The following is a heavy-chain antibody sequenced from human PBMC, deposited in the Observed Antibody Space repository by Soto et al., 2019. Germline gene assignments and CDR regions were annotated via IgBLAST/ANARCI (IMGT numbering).Heavy chain of an antibody. V-gene: IGHV5-10-1*01. Sequence: PVESLKVSCKGSGYSFNSYWISWVRQMPGKGLEWMGRIDPIDSYTNYSPSFQGHVTVSADKSISTAYLQWSSLKASDTAMYYCASHGDRYYYGREVWGQGTPLIVSS. CDR1: GYSFNSYW. J-gene: IGHJ6*02. CDR2: IDPIDSYT. CDR3: ASHGDRYYYGREV.